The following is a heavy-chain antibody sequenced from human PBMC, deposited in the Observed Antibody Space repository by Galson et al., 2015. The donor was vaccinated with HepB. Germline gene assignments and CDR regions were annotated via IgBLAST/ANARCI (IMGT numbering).Heavy chain of an antibody. V-gene: IGHV3-48*01. J-gene: IGHJ4*02. CDR2: ISSSSRTTI. D-gene: IGHD6-13*01. CDR1: GFTFNGYS. CDR3: ARGRAADQLDY. Sequence: SLRLSCAASGFTFNGYSMNWVRQAPGKGLEWLSYISSSSRTTIYYADAVKGRFTISRHNSKNTLYLQMNSLRGEDTAVYYCARGRAADQLDYWGQGTLVTVSS.